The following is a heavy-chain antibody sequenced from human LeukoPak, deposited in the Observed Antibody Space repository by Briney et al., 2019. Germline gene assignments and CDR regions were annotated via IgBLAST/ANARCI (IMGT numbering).Heavy chain of an antibody. Sequence: KASETLSLTCAVYGGSFSGYYWSWIRQPPGKGLEWIGEINHSGNTNYNPSLKSRVTISVDTSKNQFSLKLSSVTAADTAVYYCARGARPLYYDFWSGYNWFDPGGQGTLVTVSS. CDR3: ARGARPLYYDFWSGYNWFDP. V-gene: IGHV4-34*01. D-gene: IGHD3-3*01. CDR1: GGSFSGYY. J-gene: IGHJ5*02. CDR2: INHSGNT.